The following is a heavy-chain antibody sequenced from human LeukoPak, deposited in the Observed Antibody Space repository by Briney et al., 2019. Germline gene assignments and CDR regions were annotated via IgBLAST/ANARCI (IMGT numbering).Heavy chain of an antibody. J-gene: IGHJ3*02. CDR2: IYYSGST. CDR1: GGSISSGDYY. Sequence: SQTLSLTCSVSGGSISSGDYYWSWIRQSPGKGLEWIGYIYYSGSTYYNPSLKSRVTISVDTSKNQFSLKMTSVTAADTAVYYCASAYGVSAFDIWGQGTMVTVSS. D-gene: IGHD4-17*01. CDR3: ASAYGVSAFDI. V-gene: IGHV4-30-4*01.